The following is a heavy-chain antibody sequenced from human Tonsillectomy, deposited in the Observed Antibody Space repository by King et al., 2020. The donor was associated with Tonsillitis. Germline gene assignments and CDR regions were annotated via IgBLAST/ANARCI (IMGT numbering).Heavy chain of an antibody. D-gene: IGHD1-1*01. CDR3: AYSQTVTTPGYNWFDP. CDR1: GYTFTGHY. V-gene: IGHV1-2*02. Sequence: KLVQSGAEVKKPGASMKVSCKSSGYTFTGHYIHWVRQAPGQGLEWMGWIHPNSGDTKFPQKFQARVTMTRDMSISTAYMELSRLRSDDTAIYYCAYSQTVTTPGYNWFDPWGQGTLVTVSS. CDR2: IHPNSGDT. J-gene: IGHJ5*02.